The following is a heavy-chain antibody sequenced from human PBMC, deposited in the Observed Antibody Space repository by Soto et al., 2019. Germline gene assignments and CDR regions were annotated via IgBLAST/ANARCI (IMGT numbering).Heavy chain of an antibody. D-gene: IGHD6-13*01. CDR2: IIPIFDTA. Sequence: SVKVSCKASGGTFSSYAISWVRQAPGQGLEWMGGIIPIFDTANYAQKFQGRVTITADESTSTAYMELSSLRSEVTAVYYCARWGIATSNFDYWGQGTLVTVSS. V-gene: IGHV1-69*13. CDR1: GGTFSSYA. J-gene: IGHJ4*02. CDR3: ARWGIATSNFDY.